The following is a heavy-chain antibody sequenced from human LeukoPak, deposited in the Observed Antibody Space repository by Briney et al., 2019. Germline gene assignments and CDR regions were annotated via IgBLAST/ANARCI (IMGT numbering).Heavy chain of an antibody. V-gene: IGHV3-30-3*01. CDR1: RFPLSNSA. Sequence: GWSLTLPCAAYRFPLSNSAMQRARQTRCKVLAKLAVISYDGSNKYYADSVKGRFTISRDNSKNTLHLQMNSLRAEDTAVYYCAREDRGRVYFDYWGQGTLVTVSP. CDR3: AREDRGRVYFDY. J-gene: IGHJ4*02. D-gene: IGHD3-10*01. CDR2: ISYDGSNK.